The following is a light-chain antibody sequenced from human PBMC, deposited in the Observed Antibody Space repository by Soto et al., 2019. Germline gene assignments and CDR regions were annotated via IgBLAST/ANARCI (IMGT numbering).Light chain of an antibody. CDR3: LQYLDYPLT. V-gene: IGKV1-5*03. J-gene: IGKJ4*01. Sequence: DIPMTQSPSTLSASVGDRVIITCRASQSLNSWLAWYQQKPGKVPKVLIYKASSLESGVPSRFSGSGSGTEFTLAISSLQPDDFATYYCLQYLDYPLTFGGGTKVEIK. CDR1: QSLNSW. CDR2: KAS.